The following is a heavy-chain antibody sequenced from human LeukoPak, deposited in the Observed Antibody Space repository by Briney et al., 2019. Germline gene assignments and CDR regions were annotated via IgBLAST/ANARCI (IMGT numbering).Heavy chain of an antibody. J-gene: IGHJ4*02. CDR2: TYHTGST. CDR3: ARGPRRHIVVVTARGYYFDY. CDR1: GYSISSAYY. Sequence: SETLSLTCAVSGYSISSAYYWGWIRQPPGKGLEWIGITYHTGSTYDNPSLKSRVTISVDTSKNQFSLKLSSVTAADTAVYYCARGPRRHIVVVTARGYYFDYWGQGTLVTVSS. V-gene: IGHV4-38-2*01. D-gene: IGHD2-21*02.